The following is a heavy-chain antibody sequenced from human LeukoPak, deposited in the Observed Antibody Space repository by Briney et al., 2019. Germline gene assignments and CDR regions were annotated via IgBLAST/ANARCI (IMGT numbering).Heavy chain of an antibody. V-gene: IGHV1-46*01. CDR2: INPSGGST. Sequence: WALVKVSCKASGYTFTSYYMHWVRQAPGQGLEWMGIINPSGGSTSYAQKFQGRVTMTRDTSTSTVYMELSSLRSEDTAVYYCARDSGGDYPLRTWGQGTLVTVSS. D-gene: IGHD2-21*01. J-gene: IGHJ4*02. CDR3: ARDSGGDYPLRT. CDR1: GYTFTSYY.